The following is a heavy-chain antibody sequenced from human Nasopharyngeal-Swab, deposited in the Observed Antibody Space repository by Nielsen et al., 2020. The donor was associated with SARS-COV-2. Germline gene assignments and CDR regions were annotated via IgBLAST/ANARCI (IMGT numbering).Heavy chain of an antibody. CDR2: INHSGST. V-gene: IGHV4-34*01. J-gene: IGHJ6*03. Sequence: SATLSLTCAVYGGSFSGYYWSWIRQPPGKGLERIGEINHSGSTNYNPSLKSRVPISVDTSKNQFSLKLSSVTAADPAVYYCARETERVVLVRGGPACYMDVWGKGTTVTVSS. CDR3: ARETERVVLVRGGPACYMDV. CDR1: GGSFSGYY. D-gene: IGHD1-1*01.